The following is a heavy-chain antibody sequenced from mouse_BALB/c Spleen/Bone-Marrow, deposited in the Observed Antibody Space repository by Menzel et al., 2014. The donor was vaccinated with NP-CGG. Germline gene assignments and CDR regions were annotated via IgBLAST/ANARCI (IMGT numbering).Heavy chain of an antibody. J-gene: IGHJ2*01. CDR1: GFTFSSFG. D-gene: IGHD4-1*01. Sequence: EVKVVESGGGLVQPGGSRKLSCAASGFTFSSFGMHWVRQAPEKGLEWVAYISSGSSTIFYADTVKGRFTVYRDNPKNTLFLQMTSLRSEDTAMYYCTRGGNWDDFNYWGQGTTLTVSS. V-gene: IGHV5-17*02. CDR3: TRGGNWDDFNY. CDR2: ISSGSSTI.